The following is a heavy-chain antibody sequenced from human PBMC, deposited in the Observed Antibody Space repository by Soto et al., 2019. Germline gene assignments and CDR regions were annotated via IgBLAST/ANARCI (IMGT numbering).Heavy chain of an antibody. CDR2: ISGSGGST. Sequence: EVQLLESGGGLVQPGGSLRLSCAASGFTFSSYAMRWVRQAPGKGLEWVSAISGSGGSTYYADSVKGRFTISRDNSKNTRYLQMNRLSAEDTAVYDCARRGSGSYYDYWGQGTLVTVS. V-gene: IGHV3-23*01. CDR1: GFTFSSYA. CDR3: ARRGSGSYYDY. D-gene: IGHD1-26*01. J-gene: IGHJ4*02.